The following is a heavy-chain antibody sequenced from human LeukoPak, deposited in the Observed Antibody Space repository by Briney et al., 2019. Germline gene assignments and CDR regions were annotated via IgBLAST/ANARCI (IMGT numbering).Heavy chain of an antibody. Sequence: PGGSLRLSCAASGFTFSNYYMSWIRLAPGKGLEWVSYISSSSSYTNYADSVKGRFTISRDNAKNSLYLQMNSLRAEDTAVYYCARSDYYGSGSYYGDAFDIWGHGPMVTVSS. J-gene: IGHJ3*02. D-gene: IGHD3-10*01. V-gene: IGHV3-11*06. CDR3: ARSDYYGSGSYYGDAFDI. CDR1: GFTFSNYY. CDR2: ISSSSSYT.